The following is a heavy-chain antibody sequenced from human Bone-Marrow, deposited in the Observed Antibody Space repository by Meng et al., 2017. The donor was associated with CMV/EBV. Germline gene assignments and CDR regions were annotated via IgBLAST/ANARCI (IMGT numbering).Heavy chain of an antibody. V-gene: IGHV3-23*01. CDR2: ISGSGGST. J-gene: IGHJ4*02. Sequence: GESLKISCAVSGFTFTNYWMTWVRQAPGKGLEWVSAISGSGGSTYYADSVKGRFTISRDNSKNTLYLQMNSLRAEDTAVYYCAKDSRRGVTTSFDYWGQGTLVTVSS. CDR1: GFTFTNYW. CDR3: AKDSRRGVTTSFDY. D-gene: IGHD4-17*01.